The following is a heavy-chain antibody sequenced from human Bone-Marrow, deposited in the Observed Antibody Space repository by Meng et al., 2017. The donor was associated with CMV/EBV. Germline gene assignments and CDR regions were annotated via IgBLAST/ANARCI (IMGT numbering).Heavy chain of an antibody. J-gene: IGHJ5*02. CDR1: GFTFSSYG. D-gene: IGHD2-2*02. CDR3: ARSGKCVPAAIPWFDP. CDR2: IRYDGSNK. Sequence: GGSLRLSCAASGFTFSSYGMHWVRQAPGKGLEWVAFIRYDGSNKYYADSVKGRFTISRDNSKNTLYLQMNSLRAEDTAVDYCARSGKCVPAAIPWFDPWGQGTLVTVSS. V-gene: IGHV3-30*02.